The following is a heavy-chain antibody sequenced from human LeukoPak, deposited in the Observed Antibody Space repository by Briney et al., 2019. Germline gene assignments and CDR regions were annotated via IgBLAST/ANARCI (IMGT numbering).Heavy chain of an antibody. J-gene: IGHJ3*02. CDR3: AKLIQLERSVDAFDI. CDR1: GYTFSSYG. CDR2: IRYDGSNK. V-gene: IGHV3-30*02. D-gene: IGHD1-1*01. Sequence: PGGSLRLSCAASGYTFSSYGMHWVRQAPGKGLEWVAFIRYDGSNKYYADSVKGRFTISGDNSKNTLYLQMNSLRAEDTAVYYCAKLIQLERSVDAFDIWGQGTMVTVSS.